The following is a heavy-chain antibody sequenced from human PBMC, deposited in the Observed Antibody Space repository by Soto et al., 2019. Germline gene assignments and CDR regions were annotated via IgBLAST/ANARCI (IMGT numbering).Heavy chain of an antibody. Sequence: SETLSLTCAVYGGSFSGYYWSWIRQPTGKGLEWIGEINHSGSTNYNPSLKSRVTISVDTSKNQFSLKLSSVTAADTAVYYCARGRYCSSTSCYFSDYWGQGTLVTVSS. V-gene: IGHV4-34*01. CDR1: GGSFSGYY. J-gene: IGHJ4*02. CDR2: INHSGST. D-gene: IGHD2-2*01. CDR3: ARGRYCSSTSCYFSDY.